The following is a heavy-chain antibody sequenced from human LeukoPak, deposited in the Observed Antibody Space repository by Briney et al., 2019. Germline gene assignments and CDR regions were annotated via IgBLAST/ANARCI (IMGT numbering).Heavy chain of an antibody. J-gene: IGHJ6*03. V-gene: IGHV3-66*01. D-gene: IGHD4-11*01. Sequence: PGGSLRLSCAASGFTVSSNYTSWVRQAPGKGLEWVSIIYSGGSTYYADSVKGRFTISRDNSKNTLYLQMNSLRAEDTAVYYCARDRTGQQLISRKEYYYMDVWGKGTTVTISS. CDR1: GFTVSSNY. CDR3: ARDRTGQQLISRKEYYYMDV. CDR2: IYSGGST.